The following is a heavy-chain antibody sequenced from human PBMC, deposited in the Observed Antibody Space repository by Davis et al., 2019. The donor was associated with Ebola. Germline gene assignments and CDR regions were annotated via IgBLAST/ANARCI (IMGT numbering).Heavy chain of an antibody. D-gene: IGHD1-26*01. CDR3: ARRGSSPWFGP. CDR2: IYYSGST. V-gene: IGHV4-39*01. J-gene: IGHJ5*02. Sequence: SETLSLTCTVSGGSIISTNYYWGWIRQPPGKGLEWIGNIYYSGSTHYNPSLKSRVTISVDTSKNQFSLKLSSVTAADTAVYYCARRGSSPWFGPWGQGTLVTVSS. CDR1: GGSIISTNYY.